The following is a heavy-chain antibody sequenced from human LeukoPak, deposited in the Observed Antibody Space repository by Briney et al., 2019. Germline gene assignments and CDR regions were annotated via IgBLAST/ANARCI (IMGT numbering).Heavy chain of an antibody. Sequence: PSETLSLTCAVYGGSFSGYSWSWIRQPPGKGLGWIGELNHSRSTNYNPSLKSRVTISVDTSKNQFSLKLSSVTAADTAVYYCARGEDLVVIWKYYFDYWGQGTLVTVSS. CDR3: ARGEDLVVIWKYYFDY. CDR1: GGSFSGYS. D-gene: IGHD3-22*01. CDR2: LNHSRST. J-gene: IGHJ4*02. V-gene: IGHV4-34*01.